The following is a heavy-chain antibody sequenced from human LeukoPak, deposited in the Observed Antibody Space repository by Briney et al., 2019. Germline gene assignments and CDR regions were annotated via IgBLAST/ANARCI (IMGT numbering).Heavy chain of an antibody. J-gene: IGHJ4*02. V-gene: IGHV1-18*01. CDR1: GYTFTSYG. Sequence: ASVKVSCKASGYTFTSYGISWVRQAPGQGLEWMGWINAYNGNTNFAQKLQGRVTMTTDTSTSTAYMELRSLRSDDTAVYYCARDSRTPANYDILTGYYRSFDYWGQGTLVTVSS. D-gene: IGHD3-9*01. CDR3: ARDSRTPANYDILTGYYRSFDY. CDR2: INAYNGNT.